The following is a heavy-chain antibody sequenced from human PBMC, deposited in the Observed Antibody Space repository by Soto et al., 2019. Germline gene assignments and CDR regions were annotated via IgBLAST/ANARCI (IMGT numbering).Heavy chain of an antibody. J-gene: IGHJ5*02. V-gene: IGHV1-18*03. CDR1: GYTFTSYG. CDR2: ISACNGNT. D-gene: IGHD1-26*01. CDR3: AGDLDGSGSYHGIMCDP. Sequence: QVQLVQSGAEVKKPGASVQVSCKASGYTFTSYGISLVRQAPGQGLEKMGWISACNGNTNYAQKLKGRVTMTTDTSASSAYMELWCRRSDDMAVYSGAGDLDGSGSYHGIMCDPWCQGTLVSVSS.